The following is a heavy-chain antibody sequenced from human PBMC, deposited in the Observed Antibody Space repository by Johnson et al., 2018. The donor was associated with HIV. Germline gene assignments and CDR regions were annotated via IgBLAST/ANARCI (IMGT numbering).Heavy chain of an antibody. CDR3: ARGRGVLNEDDAFDI. CDR2: IGTAGDT. V-gene: IGHV3-13*01. D-gene: IGHD3-3*01. Sequence: VQLVESGGGLVQPGGSLRLSCAASGFTFSSYDMHWVRQAIGKGLEWVSAIGTAGDTYYPGSVKGRFTISGENAKNSLYLQMNSLRAGDTAVYYCARGRGVLNEDDAFDIWGQGTMVTVSS. J-gene: IGHJ3*02. CDR1: GFTFSSYD.